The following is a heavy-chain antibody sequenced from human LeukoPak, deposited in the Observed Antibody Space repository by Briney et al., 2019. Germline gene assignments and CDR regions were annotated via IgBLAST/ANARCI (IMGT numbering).Heavy chain of an antibody. Sequence: PGGSLRLSCAASGFTVSSNYMSWVRQAPGKGLEWVSVIYSGGSTYYADSVKGRFTISRDNSKNTLYLQMNGLRAEDTAVYYCAKSNDGIVVVPAAAYRHWGQGTLVTVSS. CDR1: GFTVSSNY. V-gene: IGHV3-66*01. D-gene: IGHD2-2*01. CDR2: IYSGGST. CDR3: AKSNDGIVVVPAAAYRH. J-gene: IGHJ4*02.